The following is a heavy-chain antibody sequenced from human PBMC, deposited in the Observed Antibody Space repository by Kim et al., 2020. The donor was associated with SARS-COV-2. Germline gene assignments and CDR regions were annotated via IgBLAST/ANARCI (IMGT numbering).Heavy chain of an antibody. CDR1: GGSISSYY. CDR3: ARGFLNGPIAAAAPPLDP. D-gene: IGHD6-13*01. CDR2: IYYSGST. V-gene: IGHV4-59*01. J-gene: IGHJ5*02. Sequence: SETLSLTCTVSGGSISSYYWSWIRQPPGKGLEWIGYIYYSGSTNYDPSLKSRVTISVDTSKNQFSLKLSSVTAADTAVYYCARGFLNGPIAAAAPPLDPWGQGTLVTVSS.